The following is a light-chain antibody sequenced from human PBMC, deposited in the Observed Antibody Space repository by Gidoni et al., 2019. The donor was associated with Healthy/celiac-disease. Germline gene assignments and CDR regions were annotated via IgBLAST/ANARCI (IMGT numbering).Light chain of an antibody. CDR3: QQRSNWPPRT. Sequence: EIVFTQSPATLSLSPGERATLSCRASQSVSSYLAWYQQKPGQAPRLLIYDASNRATGIPARFSGSGSGTDFTLTISSIEPEDCAVYYCQQRSNWPPRTFGGGTKVEI. V-gene: IGKV3-11*01. CDR1: QSVSSY. CDR2: DAS. J-gene: IGKJ4*01.